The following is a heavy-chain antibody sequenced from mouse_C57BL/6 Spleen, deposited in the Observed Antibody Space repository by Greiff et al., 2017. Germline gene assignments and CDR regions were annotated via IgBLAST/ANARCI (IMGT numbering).Heavy chain of an antibody. Sequence: QVQLQQPGTELVKPGASVKLSCKASGYTFTSYWLHCVKQRPGQDHVWIGNINTSNGGTNYNEKIKNKATMTVDKSSSIVYMQLSSLTSEDSAVYECARRGGDYDVGAMDYWGQGTSVTGSS. CDR2: INTSNGGT. CDR3: ARRGGDYDVGAMDY. J-gene: IGHJ4*01. V-gene: IGHV1-53*01. D-gene: IGHD2-4*01. CDR1: GYTFTSYW.